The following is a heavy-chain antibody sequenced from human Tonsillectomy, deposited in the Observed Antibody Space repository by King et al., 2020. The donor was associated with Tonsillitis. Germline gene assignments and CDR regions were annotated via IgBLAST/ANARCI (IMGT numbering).Heavy chain of an antibody. CDR2: ISGSVGSP. CDR3: ANGLRFLEWAPDY. D-gene: IGHD3-3*01. J-gene: IGHJ4*02. Sequence: VQLVESGGGLVQPGGSLRLSCAASGFTFSSYASNWVRQAPGKGLEWVSGISGSVGSPYYADSVKGRFTISRDNSKNTLYLLMNSLRAEDTAVYYCANGLRFLEWAPDYWGQGTLVTVSS. V-gene: IGHV3-23*04. CDR1: GFTFSSYA.